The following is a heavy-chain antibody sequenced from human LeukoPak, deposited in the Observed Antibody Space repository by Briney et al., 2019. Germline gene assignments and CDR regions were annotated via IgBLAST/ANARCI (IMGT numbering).Heavy chain of an antibody. J-gene: IGHJ4*02. Sequence: SVKVSCKASGGTFSSYAISWVRQAPGQGLEWMGGIIPIFGTANYAQKFQGRVTITADGSTSTAYMELSSLRSEDTAVYYCARARLLRFYDYVWGSSLDYWGQGTLVTVSS. CDR3: ARARLLRFYDYVWGSSLDY. CDR1: GGTFSSYA. CDR2: IIPIFGTA. V-gene: IGHV1-69*13. D-gene: IGHD3-16*01.